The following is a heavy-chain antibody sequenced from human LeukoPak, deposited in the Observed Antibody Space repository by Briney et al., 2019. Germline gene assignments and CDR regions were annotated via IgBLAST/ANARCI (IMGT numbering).Heavy chain of an antibody. CDR2: FDPEDGET. CDR3: ATDLVRSSWFDP. V-gene: IGHV1-24*01. CDR1: GYTLTELS. D-gene: IGHD6-13*01. Sequence: ASVKVSCKVSGYTLTELSMHWVRQAPGKGLEWMGGFDPEDGETIYAQKFQGRVTMTEDTSTDTAYMELSGLRSEDTAVYYCATDLVRSSWFDPWGQGTLVTVSP. J-gene: IGHJ5*02.